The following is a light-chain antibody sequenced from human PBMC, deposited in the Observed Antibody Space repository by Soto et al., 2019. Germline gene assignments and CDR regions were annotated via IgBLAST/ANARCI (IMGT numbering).Light chain of an antibody. CDR1: QSVSSY. CDR3: QQRSNWPPLT. CDR2: GAS. V-gene: IGKV3-11*01. Sequence: EIVLTQSPGTLSLSPGERATLSCRASQSVSSYLAWYQQKPGQAPRLLIYGASNRATGIPARFSGSGSGTDFTLTISSLEPEDFAVYYCQQRSNWPPLTFGGGTKVDI. J-gene: IGKJ4*01.